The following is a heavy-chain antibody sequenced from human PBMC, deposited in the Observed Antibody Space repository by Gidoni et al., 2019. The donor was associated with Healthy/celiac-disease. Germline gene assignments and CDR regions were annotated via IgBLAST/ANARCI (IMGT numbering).Heavy chain of an antibody. V-gene: IGHV3-23*01. D-gene: IGHD2-2*01. Sequence: EVQLLESGGGLVQPGGSLRLSCAASGFPFSSYAMSWVRQAPGKGLEWVSAISGSGGSTDYADSVKGRFTISRDNSKNTLYLQMNSLRAEDTAVYYCAKVIRRRHSSTSSTRYYYYGMDVWGQGTTVTVSS. CDR1: GFPFSSYA. J-gene: IGHJ6*02. CDR2: ISGSGGST. CDR3: AKVIRRRHSSTSSTRYYYYGMDV.